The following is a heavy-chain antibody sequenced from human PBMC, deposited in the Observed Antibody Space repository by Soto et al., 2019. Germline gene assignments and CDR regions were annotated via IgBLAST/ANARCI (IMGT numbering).Heavy chain of an antibody. V-gene: IGHV1-69*13. CDR2: IIPIFGTA. CDR3: ARSEYSSSSGLYYYYGMDV. CDR1: GGTFSSYA. J-gene: IGHJ6*02. D-gene: IGHD6-6*01. Sequence: ASVKVSCKASGGTFSSYAISRVRQAPGQGLEWMGGIIPIFGTANYAQKFQGRVTITADESTSTAYMELSSLRSEDTAVYYCARSEYSSSSGLYYYYGMDVWGQGTTVTVS.